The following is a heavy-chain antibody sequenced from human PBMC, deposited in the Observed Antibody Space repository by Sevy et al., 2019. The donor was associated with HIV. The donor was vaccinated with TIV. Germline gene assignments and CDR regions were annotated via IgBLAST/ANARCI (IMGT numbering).Heavy chain of an antibody. CDR2: VTPQYGET. V-gene: IGHV1-24*01. CDR3: ATMGLRSYSGSSSYQGDWFDP. J-gene: IGHJ5*02. D-gene: IGHD2-15*01. CDR1: GYSLTKLS. Sequence: ASVKVSCKVSGYSLTKLSINWVRQAPGKGLEWMGEVTPQYGETIYPQRFQGRVTMTEDTSADTAYMELSSLTSEDTAVYYCATMGLRSYSGSSSYQGDWFDPWGQGTLVTVSS.